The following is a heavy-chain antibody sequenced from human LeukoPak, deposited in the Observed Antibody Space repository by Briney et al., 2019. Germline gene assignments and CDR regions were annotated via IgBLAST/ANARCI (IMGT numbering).Heavy chain of an antibody. D-gene: IGHD5-12*01. CDR2: ISAYNGNT. CDR1: GYTFTSYG. Sequence: ASVTVSCTASGYTFTSYGISWVRQAPGQGLEWMGWISAYNGNTNDAQKLQGRVTMTTDTPTRTAYMELRSLRSDDTAVYYSARVTGWRDSGYDDYYYGMDVWGQGTTVTVSS. V-gene: IGHV1-18*01. J-gene: IGHJ6*02. CDR3: ARVTGWRDSGYDDYYYGMDV.